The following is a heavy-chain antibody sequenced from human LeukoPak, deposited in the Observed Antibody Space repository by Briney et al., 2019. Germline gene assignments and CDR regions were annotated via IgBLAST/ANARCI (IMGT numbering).Heavy chain of an antibody. CDR2: ISYDGSNK. CDR3: ARDWGTVTTFNWFDP. J-gene: IGHJ5*02. V-gene: IGHV3-30-3*01. Sequence: GGSLRLSCAASGFTFSSYAMHWVRQAPGKGLEWVAVISYDGSNKYYADSVKGRFTISRDNSKNTLYLQMNSLRAEDTAVYYCARDWGTVTTFNWFDPWGQGTLVTVSS. D-gene: IGHD4-17*01. CDR1: GFTFSSYA.